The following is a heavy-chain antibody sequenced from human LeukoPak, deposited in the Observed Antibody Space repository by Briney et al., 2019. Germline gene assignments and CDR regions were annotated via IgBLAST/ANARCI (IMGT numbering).Heavy chain of an antibody. J-gene: IGHJ4*02. CDR2: IGASGGDI. Sequence: GGSLRLSCAVSGFTFSDYAMSWVRQAPGKGLECVSAIGASGGDIYYADSVRGRFTVSRDNSKNTLYLQMNSLRAEDTAVYYCAKDVGYRYGYSDYWSQGTLVTVSS. V-gene: IGHV3-23*01. CDR3: AKDVGYRYGYSDY. CDR1: GFTFSDYA. D-gene: IGHD5-18*01.